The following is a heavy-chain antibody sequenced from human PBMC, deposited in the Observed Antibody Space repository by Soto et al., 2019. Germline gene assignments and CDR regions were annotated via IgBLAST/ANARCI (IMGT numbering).Heavy chain of an antibody. Sequence: QVQLVQSGAEVKRPGSSVKVSCKASGDTFNFYSINWVRQAPGLGLEWMGRVNPILSISNYAQRFQGRVTMTADKPTSTAYMELSGLRSEDTAIYYCATSYGSGYRAFDFWGQGALVTVSS. CDR1: GDTFNFYS. V-gene: IGHV1-69*04. CDR3: ATSYGSGYRAFDF. D-gene: IGHD3-10*01. J-gene: IGHJ4*02. CDR2: VNPILSIS.